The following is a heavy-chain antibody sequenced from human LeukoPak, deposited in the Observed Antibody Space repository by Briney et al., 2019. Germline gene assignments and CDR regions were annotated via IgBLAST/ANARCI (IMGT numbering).Heavy chain of an antibody. V-gene: IGHV4-34*01. CDR3: ARGDIVVVPAAFYYYYYMDV. D-gene: IGHD2-2*01. CDR1: GGSFSGYY. Sequence: SETLSLTCAVYGGSFSGYYWSWIRQPPGKGLEWMGEINHSGSTNYNPSLKSRVTISVDTSKNQFSLKLSSVTAADTAVYYCARGDIVVVPAAFYYYYYMDVWGKGTTVTVSS. CDR2: INHSGST. J-gene: IGHJ6*03.